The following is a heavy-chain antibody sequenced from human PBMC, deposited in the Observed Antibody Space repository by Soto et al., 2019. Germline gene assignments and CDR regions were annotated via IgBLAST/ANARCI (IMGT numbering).Heavy chain of an antibody. V-gene: IGHV1-69*12. CDR3: ARDNARPQLGGNYYSILDV. CDR1: GGTFRTAA. D-gene: IGHD2-2*01. CDR2: IMPVFRTP. J-gene: IGHJ6*02. Sequence: QVQLEQSGAEVKKPGSSVKVSCKASGGTFRTAAISWVRQAPGQGLEWMGGIMPVFRTPDYAQKFQGRVTITADESTNTAYMELSGLRSDDTAVYYCARDNARPQLGGNYYSILDVWGQGTTITVSS.